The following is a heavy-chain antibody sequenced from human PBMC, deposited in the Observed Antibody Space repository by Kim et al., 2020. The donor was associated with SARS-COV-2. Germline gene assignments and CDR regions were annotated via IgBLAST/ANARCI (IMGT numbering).Heavy chain of an antibody. J-gene: IGHJ4*02. D-gene: IGHD3-22*01. V-gene: IGHV5-51*01. CDR3: ARRKVRYDSSGYYFLAFDY. CDR1: GYSFTSYW. Sequence: GESLKISCKGSGYSFTSYWIGWVRQMPGKGLEWMGIIYPGDSDTRYSPSFQGQVTISADKSISTAYLQWSSLKASDTAMYYCARRKVRYDSSGYYFLAFDYWGQGTLVTVSS. CDR2: IYPGDSDT.